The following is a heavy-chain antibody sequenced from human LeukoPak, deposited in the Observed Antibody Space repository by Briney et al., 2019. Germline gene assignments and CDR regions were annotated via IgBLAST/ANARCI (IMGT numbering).Heavy chain of an antibody. V-gene: IGHV1-69*13. CDR1: GGTFSSYA. CDR2: IIPIFGTA. D-gene: IGHD6-19*01. Sequence: ASVKVSCKASGGTFSSYAISWVRQAPGQGLEWMGGIIPIFGTANYAQKFQGRVTITADESTSTAYMELSSLRSEDTAVYYCARVGQWLDIFDYWGQGTLVTVSS. CDR3: ARVGQWLDIFDY. J-gene: IGHJ4*02.